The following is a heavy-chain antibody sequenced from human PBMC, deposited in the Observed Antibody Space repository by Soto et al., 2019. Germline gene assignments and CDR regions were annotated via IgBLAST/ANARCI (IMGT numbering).Heavy chain of an antibody. J-gene: IGHJ1*01. CDR1: GFTFSSYW. V-gene: IGHV3-7*01. CDR3: ARDTRGAYCSGGSCHAPSVYFQH. CDR2: IKQDGSEK. Sequence: GGSLRLSCAASGFTFSSYWMSWVRQAPGKGLEWVANIKQDGSEKYYVDSVKGRFTISRDNAKNSLYLQMNSLRAEDTAVYYCARDTRGAYCSGGSCHAPSVYFQHWGQGTLVTVSS. D-gene: IGHD2-15*01.